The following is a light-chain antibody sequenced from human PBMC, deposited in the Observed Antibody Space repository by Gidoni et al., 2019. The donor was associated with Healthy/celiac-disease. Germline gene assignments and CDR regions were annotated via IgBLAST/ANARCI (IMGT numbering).Light chain of an antibody. J-gene: IGKJ3*01. CDR1: QSISSY. V-gene: IGKV1-39*01. Sequence: DRQMTPSPPSLYATVGDRVTIHCRASQSISSYLKWYKQKPGKAPKLLIYAASSLKSGVPSRFSGSGSGTDFTLTISSLQPEDLASYYCQQGYSTPPFTFXPXTKVDIK. CDR3: QQGYSTPPFT. CDR2: AAS.